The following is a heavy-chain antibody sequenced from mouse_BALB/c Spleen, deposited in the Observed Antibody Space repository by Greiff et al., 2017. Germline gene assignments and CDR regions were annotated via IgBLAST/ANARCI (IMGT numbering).Heavy chain of an antibody. CDR2: ISYSGST. D-gene: IGHD1-1*01. V-gene: IGHV3-2*02. Sequence: VQLKESGPGLVKPSQSLSLTCTVTGYSITSDYAWNWIRQFPGNKLEWMGYISYSGSTSYNPSLKSRISITRDTSKNQFFLQLNSVTTEDTATYYCARRYYYGSSYFYYAMDYWGQGTSVTVSS. CDR3: ARRYYYGSSYFYYAMDY. J-gene: IGHJ4*01. CDR1: GYSITSDYA.